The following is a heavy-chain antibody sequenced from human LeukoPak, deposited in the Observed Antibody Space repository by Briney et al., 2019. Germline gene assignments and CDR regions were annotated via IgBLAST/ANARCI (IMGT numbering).Heavy chain of an antibody. CDR1: GFXFSSYW. D-gene: IGHD3-16*01. Sequence: PGGSLRLSCSASGFXFSSYWMHWVRQAPGKGLVWVSRINSDGSSTSYADSVKGRFTISRDNAKNTLYLQMNSPRAEDTAVYYCARRGSRGGFDYWGQGTLVTVSS. V-gene: IGHV3-74*01. J-gene: IGHJ4*02. CDR2: INSDGSST. CDR3: ARRGSRGGFDY.